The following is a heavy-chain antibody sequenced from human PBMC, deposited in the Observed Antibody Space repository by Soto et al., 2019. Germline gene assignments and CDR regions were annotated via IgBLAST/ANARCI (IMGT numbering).Heavy chain of an antibody. CDR1: GFSLSTSGVG. D-gene: IGHD6-19*01. CDR3: AHRVPGSSTGWETGIFDY. Sequence: SGPTLVNPTQTLTLTCTFSGFSLSTSGVGVGWIRQPPGKALEWLAFIYWDDDKRYSPSLRSRLTITKDTSNNLVVLLMTNMDPVDTAKYLCAHRVPGSSTGWETGIFDYWGQGALVTVSS. CDR2: IYWDDDK. J-gene: IGHJ4*02. V-gene: IGHV2-5*02.